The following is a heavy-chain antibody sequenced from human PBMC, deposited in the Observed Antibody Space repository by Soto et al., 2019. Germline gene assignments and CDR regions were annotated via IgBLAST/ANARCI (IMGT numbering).Heavy chain of an antibody. CDR1: GGSISSSCCF. Sequence: SENLSLTCTVSGGSISSSCCFWGWIRQHPGKGLEWIGSIYYSGCTYYNPSLESRVTISVDTSKDQYSLRLSSVTAADTAVYYCARHAAYGSGSPIYGWGQGTLVTVSS. D-gene: IGHD3-10*01. J-gene: IGHJ4*02. CDR2: IYYSGCT. V-gene: IGHV4-39*01. CDR3: ARHAAYGSGSPIYG.